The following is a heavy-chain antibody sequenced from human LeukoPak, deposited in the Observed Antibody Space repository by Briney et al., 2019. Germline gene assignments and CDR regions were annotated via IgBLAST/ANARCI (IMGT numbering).Heavy chain of an antibody. CDR2: MNPNSGNT. CDR3: ARVVPVGATYYYYYYMDV. Sequence: ASVKVSCKASGYTFTSYDLNWVRQATGQGLEWMGWMNPNSGNTGYAQKFQGRVTITRNTSIRTAYMELSSLTSEDTAVYYCARVVPVGATYYYYYYMDVWGKGTTVTVSS. V-gene: IGHV1-8*03. D-gene: IGHD1-26*01. CDR1: GYTFTSYD. J-gene: IGHJ6*03.